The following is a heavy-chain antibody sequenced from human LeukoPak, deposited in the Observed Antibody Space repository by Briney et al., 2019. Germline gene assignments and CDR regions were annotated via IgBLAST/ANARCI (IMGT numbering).Heavy chain of an antibody. D-gene: IGHD3-9*01. V-gene: IGHV3-23*01. J-gene: IGHJ4*02. CDR3: SRHEPAYDILDY. CDR2: ISGSGGST. CDR1: GGTFSSYG. Sequence: ASVKVSCKASGGTFSSYGMSWVRQAPGKGLDWVSAISGSGGSTYYADSVKGRFTISRDNAKNSLYLQMNSLRAEDTAVYYFSRHEPAYDILDYWGQGTLVTVSS.